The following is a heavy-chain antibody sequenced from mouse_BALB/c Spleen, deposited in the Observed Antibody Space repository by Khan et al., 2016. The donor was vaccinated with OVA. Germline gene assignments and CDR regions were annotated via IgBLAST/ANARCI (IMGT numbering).Heavy chain of an antibody. V-gene: IGHV2-2*02. CDR3: ARGGLPFAF. CDR2: IWSGGST. Sequence: VQLQESGPGLVQPSQSLSITCTVSGFSLSNYGVHWVRQSPGKGLEWLGVIWSGGSTDFNAAFISRMNISKDNSKSQVFFKMNSLQTNDSAIYYCARGGLPFAFWGQGTLVTVSA. D-gene: IGHD2-13*01. J-gene: IGHJ3*01. CDR1: GFSLSNYG.